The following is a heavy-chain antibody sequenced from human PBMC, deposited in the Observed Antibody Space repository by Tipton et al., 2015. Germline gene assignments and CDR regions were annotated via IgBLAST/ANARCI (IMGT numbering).Heavy chain of an antibody. D-gene: IGHD4-17*01. CDR2: IYYSGGT. Sequence: LRLSCTVSGGSVSSGSYYWSWIRQHPGKGLEWIGYIYYSGGTYYNPSLKSRVTISVDMSKNQFSLKLSSVTAADTAVYYCARDHYGEGWFDPWGQGTLVTVSS. V-gene: IGHV4-31*02. J-gene: IGHJ5*02. CDR1: GGSVSSGSYY. CDR3: ARDHYGEGWFDP.